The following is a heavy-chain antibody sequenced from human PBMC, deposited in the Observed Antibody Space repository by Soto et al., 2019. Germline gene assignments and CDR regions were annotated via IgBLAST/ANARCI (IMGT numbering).Heavy chain of an antibody. CDR1: GFTFDDYA. V-gene: IGHV3-9*01. J-gene: IGHJ5*01. D-gene: IGHD3-16*01. CDR3: AKEFNYGLNWFDS. Sequence: EVQLVESGGGLVQPGRSLRLSCAASGFTFDDYAMHWVRQAPGKGLEWVSGISWNSGRIGYADSVKGRFTISRDNAKNSLYVQMNSLRPDDTALYYCAKEFNYGLNWFDSWGQGTLVTV. CDR2: ISWNSGRI.